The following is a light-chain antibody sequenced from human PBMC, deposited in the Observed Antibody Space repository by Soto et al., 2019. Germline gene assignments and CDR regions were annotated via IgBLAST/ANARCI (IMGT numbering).Light chain of an antibody. V-gene: IGKV4-1*01. J-gene: IGKJ1*01. CDR2: WAS. Sequence: DSVLTQSPDSLAVSLGERATINCKSSQSVLYSSNNKNYLAWYQQKAGQPPNLIIYWASTRKSGVPDRFNGSGSGTDFTLTISSLQAEDVAVYYCHQYYTTPWTFGQGTRVELK. CDR3: HQYYTTPWT. CDR1: QSVLYSSNNKNY.